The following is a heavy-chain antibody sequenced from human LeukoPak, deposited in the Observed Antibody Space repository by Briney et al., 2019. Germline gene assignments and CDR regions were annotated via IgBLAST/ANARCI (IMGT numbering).Heavy chain of an antibody. CDR3: ARDYNNWYFDL. CDR1: GDSISSYY. J-gene: IGHJ2*01. D-gene: IGHD5-24*01. Sequence: SETLSLTCDVSGDSISSYYWSWIRQPAGKGLEWLGRIYPSGSANYNPSLKSRGTMSVDTSKNQFSLRLSSVTAADTAVYFCARDYNNWYFDLWGRGTLSLSPQ. V-gene: IGHV4-4*07. CDR2: IYPSGSA.